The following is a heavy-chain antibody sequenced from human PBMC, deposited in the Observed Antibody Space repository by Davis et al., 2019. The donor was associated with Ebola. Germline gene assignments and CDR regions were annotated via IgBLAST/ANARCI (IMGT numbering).Heavy chain of an antibody. CDR2: ISLNRGST. J-gene: IGHJ4*02. D-gene: IGHD3-16*01. CDR1: GFTFIDYY. Sequence: ASVKVSCKASGFTFIDYYMHWVRQAPGQGPEWMGWISLNRGSTKYSHKFQGRLTMTRDTSINTAHMELSGLRSDDTALYYCARDDKVMHFDYWGQGTLVTVSS. CDR3: ARDDKVMHFDY. V-gene: IGHV1-2*02.